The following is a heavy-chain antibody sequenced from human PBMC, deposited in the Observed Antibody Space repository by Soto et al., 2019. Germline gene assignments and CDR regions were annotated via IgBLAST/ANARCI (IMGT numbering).Heavy chain of an antibody. CDR2: IYYSGST. CDR1: GGSISSGDYY. Sequence: SETLCLTCGVYGGSISSGDYYWSWIRQPPGKGLEWIGYIYYSGSTYYNPSLKSRVTISVDTSKNQFSLKLSSVTAADTAVYYCARDSSSSWYSMSNWFDPWGQGTLVTVSS. D-gene: IGHD6-13*01. CDR3: ARDSSSSWYSMSNWFDP. J-gene: IGHJ5*02. V-gene: IGHV4-30-4*01.